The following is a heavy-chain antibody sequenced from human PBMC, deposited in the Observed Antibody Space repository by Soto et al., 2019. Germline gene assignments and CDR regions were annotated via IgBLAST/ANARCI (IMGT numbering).Heavy chain of an antibody. CDR3: ARGTEGSWVWWLTH. CDR2: INSDGSAT. Sequence: GGSLRLSCAASGFTFSSYWMHWVRQTPGKRLVCVARINSDGSATTYADSVKGRFTISRDNAKNTVSLQMNSLRAEDTAMYYCARGTEGSWVWWLTHWGQGTPVTVSS. J-gene: IGHJ4*02. D-gene: IGHD2-21*01. V-gene: IGHV3-74*01. CDR1: GFTFSSYW.